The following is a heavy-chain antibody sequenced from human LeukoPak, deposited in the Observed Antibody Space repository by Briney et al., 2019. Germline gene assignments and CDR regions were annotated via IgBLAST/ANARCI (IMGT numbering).Heavy chain of an antibody. J-gene: IGHJ6*04. CDR2: IIPIFGTA. CDR1: GGTFSSYA. D-gene: IGHD3-9*01. Sequence: EASVKVSCKASGGTFSSYATSWVRQAPGQGLEWMGGIIPIFGTANYAQKFQGRVTITADESTSTAYMELSSLRSEDTAVYYCARGDYDILTGYYYYYYGMDVWGKGTTVTVSS. V-gene: IGHV1-69*01. CDR3: ARGDYDILTGYYYYYYGMDV.